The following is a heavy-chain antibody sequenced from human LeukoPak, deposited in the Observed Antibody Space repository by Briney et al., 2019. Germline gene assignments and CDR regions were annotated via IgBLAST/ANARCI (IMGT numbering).Heavy chain of an antibody. CDR2: ISGSGGST. J-gene: IGHJ4*02. D-gene: IGHD5-12*01. CDR3: ARDHSGYYSWSDY. V-gene: IGHV3-23*01. Sequence: GGSLRLSCAASGFIFSSYAMSWVRQAPGKGLEWVSAISGSGGSTYYADSVKGRFTISRDNAKNSLFLQMNNLRAEDTAFYYCARDHSGYYSWSDYWGQGALVTVSS. CDR1: GFIFSSYA.